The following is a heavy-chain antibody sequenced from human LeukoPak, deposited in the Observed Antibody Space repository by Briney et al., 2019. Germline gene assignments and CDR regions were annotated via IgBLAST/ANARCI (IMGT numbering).Heavy chain of an antibody. V-gene: IGHV3-48*02. J-gene: IGHJ4*02. CDR1: GFTFSDYS. D-gene: IGHD3-10*02. CDR2: INSNSRSI. Sequence: GGSLGLSCAASGFTFSDYSMNWVRQAPGKGLEWISYINSNSRSIFYADSVKGRFTISRDNAKNSLYLQMNSLRDEDTAVYYCARLVHFDYWGQGTLVTVSS. CDR3: ARLVHFDY.